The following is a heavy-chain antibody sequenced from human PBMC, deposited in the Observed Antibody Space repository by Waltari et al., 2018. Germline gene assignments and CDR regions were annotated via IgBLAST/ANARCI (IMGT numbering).Heavy chain of an antibody. CDR3: ARADLGDCSGGSCYSDAFDI. Sequence: QVQLMQSGAGVTKPGASVKVSCTASGYTFTGYDRHWVRQAPGQGLEWMGRINPNSGGTNYAQKFQGRVTMTRDTSISTAYMELSRLRSDDTAVDYCARADLGDCSGGSCYSDAFDIWGQGTMGTVSS. V-gene: IGHV1-2*06. J-gene: IGHJ3*02. CDR1: GYTFTGYD. D-gene: IGHD2-15*01. CDR2: INPNSGGT.